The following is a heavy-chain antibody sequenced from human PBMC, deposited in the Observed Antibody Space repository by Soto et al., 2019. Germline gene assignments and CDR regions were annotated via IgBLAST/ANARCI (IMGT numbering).Heavy chain of an antibody. J-gene: IGHJ4*02. V-gene: IGHV3-74*01. D-gene: IGHD2-15*01. Sequence: EVQLVESGGGLVQPGGSLRLSCAASGFTFSSYWMHWVRQAPGKGLLWVSRINSDGSGTSYADSVKGRFNISRDNAKNTLYLQMNSLRAEDTAVYYCVRTSLVVAAATREDYWGQGTLVTVSS. CDR1: GFTFSSYW. CDR3: VRTSLVVAAATREDY. CDR2: INSDGSGT.